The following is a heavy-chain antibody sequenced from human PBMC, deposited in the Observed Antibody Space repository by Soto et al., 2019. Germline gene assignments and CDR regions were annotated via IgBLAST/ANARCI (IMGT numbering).Heavy chain of an antibody. CDR2: IYYSGST. CDR3: ASPGYSSSWYYFDY. Sequence: TLSLTCTVSGGSISSGGYYWSWIRQHPGKGLEWIGYIYYSGSTYYNPSLKSRVTISVDTSKNQFSLKLSSVTAADTAVYYCASPGYSSSWYYFDYWGQGTLVTVSS. J-gene: IGHJ4*02. CDR1: GGSISSGGYY. D-gene: IGHD6-13*01. V-gene: IGHV4-31*03.